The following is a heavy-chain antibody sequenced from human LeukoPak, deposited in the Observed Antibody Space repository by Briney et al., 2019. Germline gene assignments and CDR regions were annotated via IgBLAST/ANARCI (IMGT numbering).Heavy chain of an antibody. V-gene: IGHV4-39*01. CDR2: IYYSGST. Sequence: SKTLSLTLTVSGGSISSISYYWCCIRQPQGKGLGWIGRIYYSGSTYYNPSLNSRATITVNTSKNQFSLKASSMTAAATSVYFCAGFVVASRRYTAYWYFGVWGSGALV. J-gene: IGHJ2*01. CDR3: AGFVVASRRYTAYWYFGV. D-gene: IGHD6-19*01. CDR1: GGSISSISYY.